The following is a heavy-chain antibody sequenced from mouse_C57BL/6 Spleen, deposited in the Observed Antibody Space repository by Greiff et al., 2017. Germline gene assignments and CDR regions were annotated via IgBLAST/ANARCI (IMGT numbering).Heavy chain of an antibody. CDR1: GFTFSDYG. D-gene: IGHD1-1*01. Sequence: EVMLVESGGGLVKPGGSLKLSCAASGFTFSDYGMHWVRQAPEKGLEWVAYISSGSSTIYYADTVKGRFTISRDNAKNTLFLQMTSLRYEDTAMYYCAKSYYYGSRAMDYWGQGTSVTVSS. CDR2: ISSGSSTI. V-gene: IGHV5-17*01. CDR3: AKSYYYGSRAMDY. J-gene: IGHJ4*01.